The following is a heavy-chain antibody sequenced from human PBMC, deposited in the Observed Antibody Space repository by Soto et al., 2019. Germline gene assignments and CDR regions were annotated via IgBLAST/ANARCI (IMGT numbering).Heavy chain of an antibody. V-gene: IGHV4-59*01. J-gene: IGHJ4*02. CDR3: ARAPMVLTRSYFDS. CDR2: TSSSGNT. D-gene: IGHD3-22*01. Sequence: SETLSLTCTASDGSISNFYWSWIRQPPGKGLEWIGYTSSSGNTNYNPSLKSRVSISVDTSKNQFSLNLTSVTAADTGVYYCARAPMVLTRSYFDSWGQGTPVTVSS. CDR1: DGSISNFY.